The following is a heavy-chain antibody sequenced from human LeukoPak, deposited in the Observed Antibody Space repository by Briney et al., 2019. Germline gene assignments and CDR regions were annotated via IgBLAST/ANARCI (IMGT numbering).Heavy chain of an antibody. CDR2: ISGDGGST. J-gene: IGHJ4*02. CDR3: AAGYCSGGSCYGFVDY. CDR1: GFTFDDYA. V-gene: IGHV3-43*02. Sequence: GGSLRLSCAASGFTFDDYAMHWVRQAPGKGLEWVSLISGDGGSTYYADSVKGRFTISRDNSKNTLYLQMNSLRAEDTAVYYCAAGYCSGGSCYGFVDYWGQGTLVTVSS. D-gene: IGHD2-15*01.